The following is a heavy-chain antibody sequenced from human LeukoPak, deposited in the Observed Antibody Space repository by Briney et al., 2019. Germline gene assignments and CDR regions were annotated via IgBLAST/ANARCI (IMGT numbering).Heavy chain of an antibody. D-gene: IGHD5-24*01. Sequence: GGSLRLSCAASGFTFSSYAMSWVRQAPGKGLEWVSAISGSGGSTYYADSVKGRFTISRDNSKNTLYLQMNSLRAEDTAVYYCARDLAGDGYNLGEYFQHWGQGTLVTVSS. CDR2: ISGSGGST. CDR1: GFTFSSYA. J-gene: IGHJ1*01. CDR3: ARDLAGDGYNLGEYFQH. V-gene: IGHV3-23*01.